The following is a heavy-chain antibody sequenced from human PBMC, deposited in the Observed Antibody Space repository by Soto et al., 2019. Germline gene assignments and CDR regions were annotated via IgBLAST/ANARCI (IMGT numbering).Heavy chain of an antibody. CDR3: ASGVDYSKPRPLYYYYGMDV. Sequence: SVKVSCKASGGTFSSYAISWVRQAPGQGLEWMGGSIPIFGTANYAQKFQGRVTITADESTSTAYMELSSLRSEDTAVYYCASGVDYSKPRPLYYYYGMDVWGQGTTVTVSS. CDR1: GGTFSSYA. J-gene: IGHJ6*02. CDR2: SIPIFGTA. V-gene: IGHV1-69*13. D-gene: IGHD4-4*01.